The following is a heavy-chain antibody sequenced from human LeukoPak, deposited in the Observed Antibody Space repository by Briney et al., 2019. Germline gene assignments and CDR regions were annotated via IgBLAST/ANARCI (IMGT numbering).Heavy chain of an antibody. V-gene: IGHV1-69*13. Sequence: ASVKVSCKASGYTFTGYYMHWVRQAPGQGLEWMGGIIPIFGTANYAQKFQGRVTITADESTSTAYMELSSLRSEDTAVYYCARGGYYDSSGYQPFDYWGQGTLVTVSS. CDR1: GYTFTGYY. CDR3: ARGGYYDSSGYQPFDY. J-gene: IGHJ4*02. CDR2: IIPIFGTA. D-gene: IGHD3-22*01.